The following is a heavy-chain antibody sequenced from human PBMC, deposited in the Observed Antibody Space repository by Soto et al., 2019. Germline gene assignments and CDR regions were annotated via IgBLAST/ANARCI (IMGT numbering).Heavy chain of an antibody. CDR1: GFTFSSYW. V-gene: IGHV3-7*03. D-gene: IGHD3-9*01. CDR3: ARSPYFFRGPLDY. Sequence: SCAASGFTFSSYWMSWVRQAPGKGLEWVANIKQDGSEKYYVDSVKGRFTISRDNAKKSLYLQMNSLRAEDTAVYYCARSPYFFRGPLDYWGQGTLVTVSS. J-gene: IGHJ4*02. CDR2: IKQDGSEK.